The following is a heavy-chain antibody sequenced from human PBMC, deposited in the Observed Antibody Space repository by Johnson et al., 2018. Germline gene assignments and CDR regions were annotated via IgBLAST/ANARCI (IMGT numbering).Heavy chain of an antibody. CDR2: ISSYSDTT. Sequence: VQLVESGGGLVQRGESLRLSCAASGFSFSSYTMNWVRQAPGKGLEWVSSISSYSDTTHYADSVEGRFTISRDKAKNSLYIQMNSLRDEDTAVYYCARESEKTYSGSYLWFDCWGQGTLVTVSP. D-gene: IGHD1-26*01. V-gene: IGHV3-48*02. J-gene: IGHJ4*02. CDR3: ARESEKTYSGSYLWFDC. CDR1: GFSFSSYT.